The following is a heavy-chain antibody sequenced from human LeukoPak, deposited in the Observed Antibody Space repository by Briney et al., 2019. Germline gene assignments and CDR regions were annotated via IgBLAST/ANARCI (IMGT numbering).Heavy chain of an antibody. V-gene: IGHV4-61*01. CDR1: VGSVSITYYY. CDR2: IHYSGKT. Sequence: ETPSLTSTVSVGSVSITYYYCSSIRQPPGNGLEWIGYIHYSGKTNYNPSLKSRVTISVDTSKFQFSLRLTSVTAAGTAVYYCARSETTVTKGTLDYWGQGTRVTVST. D-gene: IGHD4-17*01. CDR3: ARSETTVTKGTLDY. J-gene: IGHJ4*02.